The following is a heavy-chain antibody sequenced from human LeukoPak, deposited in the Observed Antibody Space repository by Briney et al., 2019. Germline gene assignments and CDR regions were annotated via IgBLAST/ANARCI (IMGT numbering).Heavy chain of an antibody. J-gene: IGHJ1*01. Sequence: GGSLRLSCAASGFTFSSYAMHWVRQAPGKGLEWVAVISYDGSNKYYADSVKGRFTISRDNSKNTLYLQMNSLRAEDTAVYYCASKQFEHWGQGTLVTVSS. D-gene: IGHD1/OR15-1a*01. CDR1: GFTFSSYA. V-gene: IGHV3-30-3*01. CDR3: ASKQFEH. CDR2: ISYDGSNK.